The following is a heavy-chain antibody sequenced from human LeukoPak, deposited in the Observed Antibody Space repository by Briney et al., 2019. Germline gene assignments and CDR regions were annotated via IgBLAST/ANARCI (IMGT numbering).Heavy chain of an antibody. V-gene: IGHV3-21*01. CDR2: ISSSSSYI. CDR1: GFTFSSYS. J-gene: IGHJ4*02. CDR3: ARGTAWSFDY. D-gene: IGHD3-3*01. Sequence: PGGSLRLSCAVSGFTFSSYSMNWVRQAPGKGREWVSSISSSSSYIYYADSVKGRFTISRDNAKNSLYLQMNSLRAEDTAVYYCARGTAWSFDYWGQGTLVTVSS.